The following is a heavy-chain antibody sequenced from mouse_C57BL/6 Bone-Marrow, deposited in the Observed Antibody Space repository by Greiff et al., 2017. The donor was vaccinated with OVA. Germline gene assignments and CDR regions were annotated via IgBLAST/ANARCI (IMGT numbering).Heavy chain of an antibody. CDR3: ARGRLITTVVSYAMDY. Sequence: VQLQQPGAELVKPGASVKLSCKASGYTFTSYWMHWVKQRPGRGLEWIGRIDPNSGGTKYNEKFKSKATLTVDKPSSTAYMQLSSLTSEDSAVYYCARGRLITTVVSYAMDYWGQGTLVTVSS. J-gene: IGHJ4*01. CDR2: IDPNSGGT. CDR1: GYTFTSYW. V-gene: IGHV1-72*01. D-gene: IGHD1-1*01.